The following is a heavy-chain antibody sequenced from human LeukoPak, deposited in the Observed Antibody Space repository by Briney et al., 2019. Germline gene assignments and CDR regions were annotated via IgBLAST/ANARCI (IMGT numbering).Heavy chain of an antibody. J-gene: IGHJ4*02. CDR2: IYYSGST. V-gene: IGHV4-39*01. CDR1: GDSTSSGRYY. D-gene: IGHD1-26*01. Sequence: SETLSLTCTISGDSTSSGRYYGGWVRQPPGKGLEWIGNIYYSGSTYYNPSLKSRVTMSVDTSKNQFFLKLNSVTAADTAVYYCARGRPYSGGYHLDYWGQGTLVTVSP. CDR3: ARGRPYSGGYHLDY.